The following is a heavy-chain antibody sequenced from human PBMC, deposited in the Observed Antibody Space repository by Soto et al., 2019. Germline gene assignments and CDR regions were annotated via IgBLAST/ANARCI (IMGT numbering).Heavy chain of an antibody. Sequence: QVQLQESGPGLVTPSETLSLTCTVSGASVSSGSHYWIWIRQPPGKGLEWIGYISYSGTTNSNPSLKCRVTVSVDPPKTRLSLKLSSVTAADTARYYCAGDLGGSSGWYLDYWGQGTLVTVSS. D-gene: IGHD6-19*01. CDR3: AGDLGGSSGWYLDY. J-gene: IGHJ4*02. V-gene: IGHV4-61*01. CDR1: GASVSSGSHY. CDR2: ISYSGTT.